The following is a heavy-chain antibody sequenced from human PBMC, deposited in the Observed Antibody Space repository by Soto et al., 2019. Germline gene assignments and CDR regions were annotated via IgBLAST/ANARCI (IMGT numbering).Heavy chain of an antibody. J-gene: IGHJ4*02. D-gene: IGHD3-16*01. V-gene: IGHV4-59*01. CDR2: IYYSGST. Sequence: SETLSLTCTVSGGSISSYYWSWIRQPPGKGLEWIGYIYYSGSTNYNPSLKSRVTISVDTSKNQFSLKLSSVTAADTAVYYCARRLGLGARYYFDYWGQGTLVTVSS. CDR1: GGSISSYY. CDR3: ARRLGLGARYYFDY.